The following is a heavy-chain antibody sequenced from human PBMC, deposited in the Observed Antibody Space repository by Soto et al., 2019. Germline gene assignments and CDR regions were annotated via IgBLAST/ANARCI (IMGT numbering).Heavy chain of an antibody. CDR3: ARSPFTANGDLEGS. Sequence: QVQLVQSGAEVKKPGASVKVSCTTSGYTFTSYDINWVRQAPGQGLGWMGWVNPNSGDTGYAQKFQGRVSMTISTCIRTAYMELSSLTSDDTAVYFCARSPFTANGDLEGSWGQGTLVTVSS. CDR1: GYTFTSYD. J-gene: IGHJ5*02. D-gene: IGHD3-10*01. V-gene: IGHV1-8*01. CDR2: VNPNSGDT.